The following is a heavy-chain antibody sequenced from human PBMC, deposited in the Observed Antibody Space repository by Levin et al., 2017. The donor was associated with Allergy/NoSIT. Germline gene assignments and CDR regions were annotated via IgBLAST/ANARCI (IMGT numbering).Heavy chain of an antibody. CDR2: IKEDGSEK. CDR1: GFIFNSYC. CDR3: ARGLNSGWGADDY. D-gene: IGHD6-19*01. V-gene: IGHV3-7*01. J-gene: IGHJ4*02. Sequence: GESLKISCAASGFIFNSYCMSWVRQAPGKGLEWVANIKEDGSEKYYVDSVKGRFTISRDNAKNSLYLQMNSLRAEDTAVYYCARGLNSGWGADDYWGQGTLVTVSS.